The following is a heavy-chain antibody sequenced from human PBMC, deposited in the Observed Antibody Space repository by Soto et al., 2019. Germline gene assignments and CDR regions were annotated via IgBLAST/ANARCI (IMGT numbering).Heavy chain of an antibody. CDR2: ISVSGVAT. D-gene: IGHD2-21*02. V-gene: IGHV3-23*01. J-gene: IGHJ4*02. Sequence: GGSLRLSCAGSGFTVSVYAMSLVRQAPGKGLEGVSSISVSGVATYYADSVNCRLTISRVNSQRTVSAQVNRLRAEVTVLNYVAFKATEHTYYWGQANSVTVSS. CDR3: AFKATEHTYY. CDR1: GFTVSVYA.